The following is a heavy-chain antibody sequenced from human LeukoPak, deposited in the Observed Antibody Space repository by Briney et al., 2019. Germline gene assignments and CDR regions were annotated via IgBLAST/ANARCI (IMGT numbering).Heavy chain of an antibody. D-gene: IGHD1-26*01. J-gene: IGHJ4*02. Sequence: PGGSLRLSCAASGFTFSSYSMNRVRQAPGKGLEWVSYISGSSSSIYYADSVKGRFTISRDNAKNSLYLQMNSLRAEDTAVYHCARDYEALIYSRYSGSYEQYFDYWGQGTLVTVSS. CDR2: ISGSSSSI. CDR3: ARDYEALIYSRYSGSYEQYFDY. V-gene: IGHV3-48*01. CDR1: GFTFSSYS.